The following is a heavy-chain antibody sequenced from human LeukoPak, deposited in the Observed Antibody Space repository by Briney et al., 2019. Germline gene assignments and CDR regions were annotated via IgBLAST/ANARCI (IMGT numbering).Heavy chain of an antibody. Sequence: NPSETLSLTCTVSGGPISDYYWNWIRQPAGKGLEWIGRIYASGSTNYNPSLRSRVTTSVDKSKNQFSLKLTSATAADTAVYYCARSYLGGTYYDWFDPWGQGTLVTVSS. V-gene: IGHV4-4*07. CDR1: GGPISDYY. CDR2: IYASGST. J-gene: IGHJ5*02. CDR3: ARSYLGGTYYDWFDP. D-gene: IGHD1-26*01.